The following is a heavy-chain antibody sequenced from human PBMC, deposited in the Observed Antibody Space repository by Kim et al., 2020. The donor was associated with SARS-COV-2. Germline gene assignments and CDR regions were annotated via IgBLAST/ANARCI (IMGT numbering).Heavy chain of an antibody. J-gene: IGHJ6*02. Sequence: SETLSLTCAVSGGSISSSNWWSWVRQPPGKGLEWIGEIYHSGSTNYNPSLKSRVTISVDKSKNQFSLKLSSVTAADTAVYYCARGSGSYDYYYGMDVWGQGTTVTVSS. CDR2: IYHSGST. V-gene: IGHV4-4*02. CDR3: ARGSGSYDYYYGMDV. D-gene: IGHD1-26*01. CDR1: GGSISSSNW.